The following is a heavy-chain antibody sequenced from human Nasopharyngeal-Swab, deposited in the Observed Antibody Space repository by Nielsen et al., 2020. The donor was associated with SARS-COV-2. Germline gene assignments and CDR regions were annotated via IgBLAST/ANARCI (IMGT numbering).Heavy chain of an antibody. CDR3: ATDSSGYHDAFDI. CDR2: INAGSGNT. J-gene: IGHJ3*02. Sequence: WVRQAPGQRLEWMGWINAGSGNTNYAQKFQERVTITRDMSTSTAYMELSSLRSEDTAVYYCATDSSGYHDAFDIWGQGTMVTVSS. V-gene: IGHV1-58*01. D-gene: IGHD3-22*01.